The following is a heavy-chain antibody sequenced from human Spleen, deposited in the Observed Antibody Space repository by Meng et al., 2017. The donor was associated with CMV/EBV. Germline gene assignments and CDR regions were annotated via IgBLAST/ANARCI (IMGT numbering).Heavy chain of an antibody. CDR2: IHPSDSDT. V-gene: IGHV5-51*01. CDR1: GYNFPSHW. D-gene: IGHD6-19*01. CDR3: ARRMSGSVWYQPFDF. Sequence: SGYNFPSHWIGWVRQMPGRGMEWMGIIHPSDSDTRYSPSFQGQVTISADRSSTTAYLQWSSLKASDTAVYYCARRMSGSVWYQPFDFWGQGALVTVSS. J-gene: IGHJ4*02.